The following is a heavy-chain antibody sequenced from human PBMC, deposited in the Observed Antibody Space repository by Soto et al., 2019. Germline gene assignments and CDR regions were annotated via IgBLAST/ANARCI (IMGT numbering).Heavy chain of an antibody. Sequence: QVQLVQSGAEVKKPGASVKVSCKASGYTFTSYYMHWVRQAPGQGLEWMAIINPSGGSTSYAQKDQGRVTMTRDTSTSTVHTELSSLRSEDTAVYYCAREKLAVAGTNYYYYYGMDVWGQGTPVTVSS. J-gene: IGHJ6*02. CDR3: AREKLAVAGTNYYYYYGMDV. V-gene: IGHV1-46*01. CDR2: INPSGGST. D-gene: IGHD6-19*01. CDR1: GYTFTSYY.